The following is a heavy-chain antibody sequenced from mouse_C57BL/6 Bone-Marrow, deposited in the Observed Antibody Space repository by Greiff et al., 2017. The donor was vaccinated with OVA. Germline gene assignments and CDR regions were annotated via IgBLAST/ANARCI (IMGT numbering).Heavy chain of an antibody. Sequence: EVMLVDSGGGLVKPGGSLKLSCAASGFTFSDYGMHWVRPAPEKGLEWVASISSGSSTIYYADTVKGRFTISRDNAKNTLFLQMTSLRSEDTDMYYCAGLRLDYWGQGTTLTVSS. CDR3: AGLRLDY. CDR2: ISSGSSTI. V-gene: IGHV5-17*01. D-gene: IGHD2-2*01. J-gene: IGHJ2*01. CDR1: GFTFSDYG.